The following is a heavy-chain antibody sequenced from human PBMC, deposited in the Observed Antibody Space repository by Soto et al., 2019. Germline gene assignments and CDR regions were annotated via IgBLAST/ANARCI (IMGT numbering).Heavy chain of an antibody. V-gene: IGHV4-4*02. Sequence: SETLSLTCAVSGGSISSSNWWSWVRRPPGKGLEWIGEIYHSGSTNYNPSLKSRVTISVDKSKNQFSLKLSSVTAADTAVYYCARTPYSSSWYWFDPWGQGTLVTVSS. J-gene: IGHJ5*02. CDR1: GGSISSSNW. CDR2: IYHSGST. D-gene: IGHD6-13*01. CDR3: ARTPYSSSWYWFDP.